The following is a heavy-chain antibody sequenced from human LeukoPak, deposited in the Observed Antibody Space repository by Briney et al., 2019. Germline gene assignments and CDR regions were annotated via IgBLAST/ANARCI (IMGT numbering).Heavy chain of an antibody. CDR3: LRGPGDYVWGSYRSHHGY. CDR1: GGSFSGYY. CDR2: INHSGST. V-gene: IGHV4-34*01. Sequence: SETLSLTCAVYGGSFSGYYWSWIRQPPGKGLEWIGEINHSGSTNYNPSLKSRVTIALDTTNNHFSFKLRHVTTADHAVVYCLRGPGDYVWGSYRSHHGYWGQGTLVTVSS. D-gene: IGHD3-16*02. J-gene: IGHJ4*02.